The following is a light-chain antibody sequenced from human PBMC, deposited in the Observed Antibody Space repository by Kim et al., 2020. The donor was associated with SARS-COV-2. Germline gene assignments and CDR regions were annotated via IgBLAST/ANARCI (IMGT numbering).Light chain of an antibody. V-gene: IGLV3-19*01. CDR1: SLKSYY. J-gene: IGLJ2*01. CDR3: NSRDSNDYVV. Sequence: VAVGQTVTITCQGDSLKSYYATWYQQKPGQAPKVVIYGKDNRPSGVPDRFSGSSSGNTAYLTITGTQAGDEADYYCNSRDSNDYVVFGGGTQLTVL. CDR2: GKD.